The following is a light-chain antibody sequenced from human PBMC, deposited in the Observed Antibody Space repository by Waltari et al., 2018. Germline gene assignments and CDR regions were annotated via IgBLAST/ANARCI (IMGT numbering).Light chain of an antibody. V-gene: IGLV4-69*01. CDR2: VNSDGSH. J-gene: IGLJ3*02. CDR3: QTWGTGFQV. Sequence: LVLTQSPSASASLGAPVPPTCSLPGEYSDYAIPCPPHLPLKGPRYLMTVNSDGSHKKGDGISDRFSGSSSDLDRYLIISRLQSDDEAEYFCQTWGTGFQVFGTGTKLTVL. CDR1: GEYSDYA.